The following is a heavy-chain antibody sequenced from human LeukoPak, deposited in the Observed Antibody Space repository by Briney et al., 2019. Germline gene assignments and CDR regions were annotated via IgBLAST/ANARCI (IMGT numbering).Heavy chain of an antibody. CDR3: AKILHQLLPLDY. V-gene: IGHV3-74*01. Sequence: GGSLRLSCAASGFTISSHWMHWVRQGPGKGLVWVSRINSDGSSINYGDSVKGRFTISRDNAKNTLYLRMNSLRAEDTAVYYCAKILHQLLPLDYWGQGTLVTVSS. D-gene: IGHD2-2*01. CDR2: INSDGSSI. CDR1: GFTISSHW. J-gene: IGHJ4*02.